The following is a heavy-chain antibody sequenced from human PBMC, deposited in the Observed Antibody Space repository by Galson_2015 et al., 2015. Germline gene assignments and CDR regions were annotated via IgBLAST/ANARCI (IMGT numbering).Heavy chain of an antibody. V-gene: IGHV3-48*02. CDR3: ARDRGISGSYYVADY. J-gene: IGHJ4*02. D-gene: IGHD1-26*01. CDR2: ISSTSSTI. Sequence: SLRLSCAASGFTFSTYSMNWVRQAPGKGLEWVSYISSTSSTIYYADSVKGRFTISRDKAKNSLYLQMNSLRDEDTAVYYCARDRGISGSYYVADYWGLGTLVTVSS. CDR1: GFTFSTYS.